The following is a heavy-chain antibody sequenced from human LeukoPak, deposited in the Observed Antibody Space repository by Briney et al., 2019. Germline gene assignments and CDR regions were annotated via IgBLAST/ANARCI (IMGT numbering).Heavy chain of an antibody. V-gene: IGHV3-30*02. Sequence: GGSLRLSCAASGFTFSSYEMNWVRQAPGKGLEWVAFIRYDGSNKYYADSVKGRFTISRDNSKNTLYLQMNSLRAEDTAVYYCAKGLGYCSSTSCYFVYWGQGTLVTVSS. J-gene: IGHJ4*02. CDR1: GFTFSSYE. D-gene: IGHD2-2*01. CDR2: IRYDGSNK. CDR3: AKGLGYCSSTSCYFVY.